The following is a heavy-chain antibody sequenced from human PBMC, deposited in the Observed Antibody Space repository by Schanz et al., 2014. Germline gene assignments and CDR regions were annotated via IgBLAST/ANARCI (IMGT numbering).Heavy chain of an antibody. CDR2: INQSGRA. CDR3: ARGYDFWSGLRGGDY. D-gene: IGHD3-3*01. CDR1: GGSLSGYY. V-gene: IGHV4-34*01. Sequence: QVQLQQWGAGLLKPSETLSLSCAVYGGSLSGYYWGWVRQPPRKGLEWIGEINQSGRASYNPSLKSRVTISVDTSNNQSSLKVTSVTAADTALYFCARGYDFWSGLRGGDYWGQGTLVTVSS. J-gene: IGHJ4*02.